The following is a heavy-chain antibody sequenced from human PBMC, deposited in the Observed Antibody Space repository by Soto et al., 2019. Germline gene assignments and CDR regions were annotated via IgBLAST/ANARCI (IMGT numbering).Heavy chain of an antibody. Sequence: GASVKVSCKASGFTFTSSAVQWVRQARGQRLEWIGWIVVGSGNTNYAQKFQERVTITRDMSTSTAYMELSSLRSEDTAAYYCAADYGSGSYYAWPDYYYGMDVWGQGTTVTVSS. CDR1: GFTFTSSA. CDR3: AADYGSGSYYAWPDYYYGMDV. CDR2: IVVGSGNT. D-gene: IGHD3-10*01. V-gene: IGHV1-58*01. J-gene: IGHJ6*02.